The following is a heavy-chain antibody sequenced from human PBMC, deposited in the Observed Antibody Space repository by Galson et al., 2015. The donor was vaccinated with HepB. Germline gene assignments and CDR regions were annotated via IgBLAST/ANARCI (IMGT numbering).Heavy chain of an antibody. CDR2: IIPILGIA. Sequence: SVKVSCKASGGTFSSYAISWVRQAPGQGLEWMGRIIPILGIANYAQKFQGRVTITADKSTSTAYMELSSLRSEDTAVYYCAKLNYYDSSTYYYPYHYYGMDVWGLGTTVTVSS. CDR1: GGTFSSYA. V-gene: IGHV1-69*04. J-gene: IGHJ6*02. D-gene: IGHD3-22*01. CDR3: AKLNYYDSSTYYYPYHYYGMDV.